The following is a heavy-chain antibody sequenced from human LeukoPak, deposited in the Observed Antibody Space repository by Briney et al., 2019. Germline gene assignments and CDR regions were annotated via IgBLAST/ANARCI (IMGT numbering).Heavy chain of an antibody. V-gene: IGHV4-30-4*01. CDR3: ARVRGQLWSDYYYYGMDV. CDR1: GGSISSGDYY. J-gene: IGHJ6*02. D-gene: IGHD5-18*01. CDR2: IYYSGST. Sequence: SQTLSLTCTVSGGSISSGDYYWSWIRQPPGKGLEWIGYIYYSGSTYYNPSLKSRVTISVDTSKNQFSLKLSSVTAADTAVYYCARVRGQLWSDYYYYGMDVWGQGTTVTVSS.